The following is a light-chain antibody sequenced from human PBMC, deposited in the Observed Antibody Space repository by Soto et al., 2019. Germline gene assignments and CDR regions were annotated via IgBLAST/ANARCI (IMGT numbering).Light chain of an antibody. Sequence: DLQMTQSPSTLSPSVGDRITISCRASQSIGNRLAWYQQKPGTAPKVLIYDASTLESGVPSRFSGSGSGTEFTLTISGLQPDDFATYYCQQYNSYSWTFGQGTKVDIK. V-gene: IGKV1-5*01. CDR3: QQYNSYSWT. CDR2: DAS. J-gene: IGKJ1*01. CDR1: QSIGNR.